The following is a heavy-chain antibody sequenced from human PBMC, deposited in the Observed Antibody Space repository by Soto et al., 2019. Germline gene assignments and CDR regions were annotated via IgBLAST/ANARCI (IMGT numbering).Heavy chain of an antibody. CDR3: ARRVEYSYGYDF. D-gene: IGHD5-18*01. CDR2: IKSKIDGGTT. J-gene: IGHJ4*02. CDR1: GFTLSSAW. V-gene: IGHV3-15*01. Sequence: PGGSLRLSCAASGFTLSSAWMSWVRQAPGKGLEWVARIKSKIDGGTTDYAAPVRGRFTISRDDSKNTLYLQMDSLQIEDTAMYYCARRVEYSYGYDFWGQGTLVTVSS.